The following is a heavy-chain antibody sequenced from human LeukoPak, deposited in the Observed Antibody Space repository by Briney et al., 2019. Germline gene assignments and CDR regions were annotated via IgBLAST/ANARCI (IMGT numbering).Heavy chain of an antibody. CDR2: ISGSGGST. CDR3: AKDRGGDYVGGYFDY. CDR1: GFTFSSYG. Sequence: GGSLRLSCAASGFTFSSYGMSWVRQAPGKGLEWVSAISGSGGSTYYADSVKGRFTISRDNSKNTPYLQMNSLRAEDTAVYYCAKDRGGDYVGGYFDYWGQGTLVTVSS. J-gene: IGHJ4*02. V-gene: IGHV3-23*01. D-gene: IGHD4-17*01.